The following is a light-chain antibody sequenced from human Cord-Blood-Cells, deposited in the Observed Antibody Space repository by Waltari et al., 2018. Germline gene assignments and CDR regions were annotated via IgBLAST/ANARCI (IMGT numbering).Light chain of an antibody. V-gene: IGKV1-33*01. CDR3: QQYDNLLMYT. CDR2: DAS. J-gene: IGKJ2*01. Sequence: DIQMTQSPSSLSACAGDRGTITCQASQDISNYLNWYQQKPGKAPKLLIYDASNLETGVPSRFSGSGSGTDFTFTISSLQPEDIATYYCQQYDNLLMYTFGQGTKLEIK. CDR1: QDISNY.